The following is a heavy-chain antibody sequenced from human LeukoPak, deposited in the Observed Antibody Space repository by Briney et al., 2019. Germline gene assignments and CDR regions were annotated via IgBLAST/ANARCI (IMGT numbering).Heavy chain of an antibody. Sequence: PGGSLRLSCAASGFTVSSNYMSWVRQAPGKGLEWVSVIYSGGSTYYADSVKGRFTISRDNSKNTLYLQMNSLRAEDTAVYYCAKDPYPYCGGDCYSLDYWGQGTLVTVSS. J-gene: IGHJ4*02. CDR2: IYSGGST. D-gene: IGHD2-21*02. CDR1: GFTVSSNY. V-gene: IGHV3-66*01. CDR3: AKDPYPYCGGDCYSLDY.